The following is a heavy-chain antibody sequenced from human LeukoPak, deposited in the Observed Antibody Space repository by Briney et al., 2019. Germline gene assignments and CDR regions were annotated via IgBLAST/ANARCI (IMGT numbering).Heavy chain of an antibody. CDR1: GFTFSSYE. CDR2: ISSSGSTI. Sequence: PGGSLRLSCAASGFTFSSYEMNWVRQAPGKGLEWVSYISSSGSTIYYADSVKGRFTISRDNAKNSLYLQMNSLRAEDTAVYYCARPNQWDSSSWYGYWGQGTLVTVSS. J-gene: IGHJ4*02. V-gene: IGHV3-48*03. D-gene: IGHD6-13*01. CDR3: ARPNQWDSSSWYGY.